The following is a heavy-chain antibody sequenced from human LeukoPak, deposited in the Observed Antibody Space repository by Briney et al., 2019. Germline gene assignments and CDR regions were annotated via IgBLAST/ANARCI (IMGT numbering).Heavy chain of an antibody. CDR3: ARTRGELLWFGELGGNWFDP. V-gene: IGHV1-69*04. D-gene: IGHD3-10*01. CDR2: IIPILGIA. J-gene: IGHJ5*02. CDR1: GGTFSSYA. Sequence: SVKVSCKASGGTFSSYAISWVRQAPGQGLEWMGRIIPILGIANYAQKFQGRVTITADKSTSTAYMELSSLRSEDTAVYYCARTRGELLWFGELGGNWFDPWGQGTLVTVSS.